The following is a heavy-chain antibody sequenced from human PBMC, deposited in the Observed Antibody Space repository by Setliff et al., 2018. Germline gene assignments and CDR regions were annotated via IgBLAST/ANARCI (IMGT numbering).Heavy chain of an antibody. V-gene: IGHV3-7*01. CDR1: RFTFSNYW. D-gene: IGHD3-22*01. Sequence: GGSLRLSCAASRFTFSNYWMSWVREAPGKGLEWVANIKEDGSEKYYVDSVKGRFTISRDNAKNSLDLQMNSLRGEDTAVYYCVRDRWKVIVNRGDDAFDLWGQGAMVTVSS. J-gene: IGHJ3*01. CDR2: IKEDGSEK. CDR3: VRDRWKVIVNRGDDAFDL.